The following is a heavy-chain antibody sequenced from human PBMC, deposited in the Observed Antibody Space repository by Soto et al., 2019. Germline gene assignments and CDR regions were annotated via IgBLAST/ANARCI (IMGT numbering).Heavy chain of an antibody. V-gene: IGHV1-2*04. CDR2: INPNSGGT. CDR1: GYTFTGYY. D-gene: IGHD2-2*01. J-gene: IGHJ4*02. Sequence: QVQLVQSGAEVKKPGASVKVSCKASGYTFTGYYMHWVRQAPGQGLEWSVGINPNSGGTNYAQKFQGWVTMTRDTSIRTAYGGLSRLRSEDADVDYCGRGEGIVVVPAASHVDYWGQGTLVTVSS. CDR3: GRGEGIVVVPAASHVDY.